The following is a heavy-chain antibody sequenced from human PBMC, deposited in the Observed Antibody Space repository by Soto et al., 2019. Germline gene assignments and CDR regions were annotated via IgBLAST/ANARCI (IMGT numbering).Heavy chain of an antibody. J-gene: IGHJ6*02. CDR3: ARDLDTARVMDV. V-gene: IGHV3-33*01. Sequence: PVGSLRLSCAASGFTFSSYGMHWVRQAPGKALEWVAVIWYDGSNKYYADSVKGRFTISRDNSKKTLYLQMNSLRAEDTAVYYCARDLDTARVMDVWGQGTTVTVSS. CDR1: GFTFSSYG. CDR2: IWYDGSNK. D-gene: IGHD5-18*01.